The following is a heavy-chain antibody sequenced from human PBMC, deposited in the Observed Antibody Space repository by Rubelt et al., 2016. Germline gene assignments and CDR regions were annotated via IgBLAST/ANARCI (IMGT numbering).Heavy chain of an antibody. V-gene: IGHV3-33*01. CDR1: GFTFSSYG. J-gene: IGHJ3*02. D-gene: IGHD6-13*01. CDR2: IWYDGSNK. Sequence: QVQLVESGGGVVQPGRSLRLSCAASGFTFSSYGMHWVRPAPGKGLEWVAVIWYDGSNKYYADSVKGRFTISRDNSKSTLYLQMNSLRAEDTAVYDCARDFQWGYSSPGDAFDIWGQGTMVTVSS. CDR3: ARDFQWGYSSPGDAFDI.